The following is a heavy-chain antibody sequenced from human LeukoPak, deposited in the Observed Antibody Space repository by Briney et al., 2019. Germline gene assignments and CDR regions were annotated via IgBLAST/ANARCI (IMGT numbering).Heavy chain of an antibody. Sequence: SETLSLTCTVSGGSISSYYWSWIRQPAGKGLEWIGRIYTSGSTNYNPSLKSRVTMSVDTSKNQFSLKLSSVTAADTAVYYCAREGEYYDSSGFDGWFDPWGQGTLVTVSS. CDR3: AREGEYYDSSGFDGWFDP. J-gene: IGHJ5*02. CDR1: GGSISSYY. V-gene: IGHV4-4*07. D-gene: IGHD3-22*01. CDR2: IYTSGST.